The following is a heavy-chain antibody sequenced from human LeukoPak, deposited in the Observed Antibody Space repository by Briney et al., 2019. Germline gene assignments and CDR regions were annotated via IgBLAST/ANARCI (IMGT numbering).Heavy chain of an antibody. Sequence: SETLPLTCTVSGGSISSYYWSWIRQPPGKGLEWIGYIYYSGSTNYNPSLKSRVTISVDTSKNQFSLKLSSVTAADTAVYYCARVDPPSGYSYGNYFDYWGQGTLVTVSS. V-gene: IGHV4-59*01. CDR1: GGSISSYY. CDR3: ARVDPPSGYSYGNYFDY. CDR2: IYYSGST. D-gene: IGHD5-18*01. J-gene: IGHJ4*02.